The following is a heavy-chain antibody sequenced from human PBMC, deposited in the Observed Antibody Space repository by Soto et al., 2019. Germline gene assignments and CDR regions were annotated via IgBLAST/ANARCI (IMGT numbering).Heavy chain of an antibody. CDR2: VSGSGGST. CDR3: AKPPDYNWNDY. J-gene: IGHJ4*02. D-gene: IGHD1-20*01. Sequence: EVQLLESGGGLVQPGGSLRLSCAAYGFTFSSYAMSWVRQAPGKGLEWISAVSGSGGSTYYADSVKGRFTISRDNSKDTLYLQMHNLRAEDTAVYYCAKPPDYNWNDYWGQGTLVTVSS. V-gene: IGHV3-23*01. CDR1: GFTFSSYA.